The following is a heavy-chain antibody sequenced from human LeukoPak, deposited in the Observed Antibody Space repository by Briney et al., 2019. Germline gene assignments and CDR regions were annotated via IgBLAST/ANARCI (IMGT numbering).Heavy chain of an antibody. J-gene: IGHJ4*02. Sequence: GGSLRLSCAASGFTFSSYGMHWVRQAPGQGLEWVASASSSSSYLYYVDSVKGRFTISRDNADNSLHLQMSRLIVDDTAVYYCARLGGAYVSGFYFDSWGQGTLVTVSS. D-gene: IGHD3-10*01. CDR2: ASSSSSYL. V-gene: IGHV3-21*06. CDR1: GFTFSSYG. CDR3: ARLGGAYVSGFYFDS.